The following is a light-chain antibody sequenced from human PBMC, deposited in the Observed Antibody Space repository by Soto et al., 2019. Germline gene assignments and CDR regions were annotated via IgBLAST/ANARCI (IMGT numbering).Light chain of an antibody. J-gene: IGKJ2*01. Sequence: EIVLTQSPGTLSLSPGERATLSCRASQSVSSSYLAWYQQKPGQAPRLLIYGASSRATGIPDRFSGSGSGKDFTLTISRLEPDDFAVYYCQQYGSSPEYTFGQGTKLEIK. CDR1: QSVSSSY. CDR3: QQYGSSPEYT. CDR2: GAS. V-gene: IGKV3-20*01.